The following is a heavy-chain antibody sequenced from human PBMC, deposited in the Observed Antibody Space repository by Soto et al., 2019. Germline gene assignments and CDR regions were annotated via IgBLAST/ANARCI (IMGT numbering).Heavy chain of an antibody. J-gene: IGHJ4*02. V-gene: IGHV4-59*01. CDR2: IYYSGST. CDR1: GGSISSYY. CDR3: AKDYYGATAYFDY. D-gene: IGHD1-26*01. Sequence: SETLSLTCTVPGGSISSYYWSWIRQPPGKGLEWIGYIYYSGSTNYNPSLKSRVTISVDTSKNQFSLKLSSVTAADTAVYYCAKDYYGATAYFDYWGQGTLVTVSS.